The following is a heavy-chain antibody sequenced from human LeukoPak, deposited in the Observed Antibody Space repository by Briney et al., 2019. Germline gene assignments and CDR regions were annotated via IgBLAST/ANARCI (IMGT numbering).Heavy chain of an antibody. J-gene: IGHJ4*02. CDR1: GGSFSTYY. CDR3: ARHGSSWTFDY. D-gene: IGHD6-13*01. CDR2: TFNSGSA. V-gene: IGHV4-59*08. Sequence: PSETLSLTCSVSGGSFSTYYWSWIRQPPGQGLEWIGYTFNSGSATYNPSLKSRATLSVDTSKNLFSLKLSSVTAADTAVYFCARHGSSWTFDYWGQGTLVTVS.